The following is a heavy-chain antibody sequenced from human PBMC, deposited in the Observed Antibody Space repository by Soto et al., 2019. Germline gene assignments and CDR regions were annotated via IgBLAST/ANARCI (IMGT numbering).Heavy chain of an antibody. J-gene: IGHJ6*02. V-gene: IGHV1-18*01. CDR1: GYTFTSYG. CDR2: ISAYNGNK. D-gene: IGHD3-22*01. Sequence: GASVKVSCKASGYTFTSYGISWVRQAPGQGLEWMGWISAYNGNKKYAQKLQGRVTMTTDTSTSTAYMELRSLRSDDTAVYYCARERGGYYYDSSGYSQDYYGMDVWGQGTTVTVSS. CDR3: ARERGGYYYDSSGYSQDYYGMDV.